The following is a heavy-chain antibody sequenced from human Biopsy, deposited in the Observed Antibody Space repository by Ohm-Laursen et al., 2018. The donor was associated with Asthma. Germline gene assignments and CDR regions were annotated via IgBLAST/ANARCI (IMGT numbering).Heavy chain of an antibody. CDR3: ARQSGQDYGDSSGFDI. CDR2: VSSDGHNK. V-gene: IGHV3-30*03. D-gene: IGHD3-22*01. CDR1: GFVFSQCG. J-gene: IGHJ3*02. Sequence: RSLRLSCAASGFVFSQCGMHWVRQGPGKGLEWVAHVSSDGHNKYYEDSVKGRFTISRDNSRNRLYLQINRLTVEDSAVYFCARQSGQDYGDSSGFDIWGQGTKVAVSS.